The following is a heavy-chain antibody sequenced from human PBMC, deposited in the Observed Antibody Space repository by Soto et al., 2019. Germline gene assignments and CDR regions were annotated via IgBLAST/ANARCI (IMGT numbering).Heavy chain of an antibody. J-gene: IGHJ4*01. CDR3: ARGGTIAVTTIGDY. Sequence: GGSLRLSCAASGFTFRSYNMNWVRLAPGKGLDWVSYISSSSSTIYYADSVKGRFTISRDNAKNSLYLQMNSLRDDDTAMYYCARGGTIAVTTIGDYWGQGTLVTVSS. D-gene: IGHD5-12*01. V-gene: IGHV3-48*02. CDR2: ISSSSSTI. CDR1: GFTFRSYN.